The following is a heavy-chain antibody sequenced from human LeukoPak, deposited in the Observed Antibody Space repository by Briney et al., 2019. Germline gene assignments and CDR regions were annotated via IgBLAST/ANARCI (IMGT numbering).Heavy chain of an antibody. Sequence: PSETLSLTCAVYGGSFSGYYWSWIRQPPGKGLEWIGSIYYSGSTYYNPSLKSRVTISVDTSKNQFSLKLSSVTAADTAVYYCARHRWGGLRPAFDYWGQGTLVTVSS. CDR1: GGSFSGYY. V-gene: IGHV4-34*01. D-gene: IGHD3-16*01. J-gene: IGHJ4*02. CDR3: ARHRWGGLRPAFDY. CDR2: IYYSGST.